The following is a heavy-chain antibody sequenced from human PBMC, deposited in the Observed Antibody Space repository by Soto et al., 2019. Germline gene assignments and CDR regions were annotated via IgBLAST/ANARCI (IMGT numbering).Heavy chain of an antibody. CDR1: GGSISSGDYY. J-gene: IGHJ3*02. D-gene: IGHD3-3*01. CDR2: IYYSGST. V-gene: IGHV4-30-4*01. Sequence: PSETLSLTCTVSGGSISSGDYYWSWIRQPPGKGLVWIGYIYYSGSTYYNPSLKSRVTISVDTSKNQFSLKLSSVTAADTAVYYCARAVELRFLEWFDAFDIWGQGTMVTVSS. CDR3: ARAVELRFLEWFDAFDI.